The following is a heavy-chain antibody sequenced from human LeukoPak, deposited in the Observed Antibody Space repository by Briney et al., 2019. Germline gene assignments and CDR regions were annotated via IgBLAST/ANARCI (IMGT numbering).Heavy chain of an antibody. V-gene: IGHV3-9*01. Sequence: GGSLRLSCVGSGYSFDEYAMHWVRQVPGKGPEWVSGINWKSDKIGYADSVKGRFTISRDNSKNSLYLQMNSLRVEDTALYYCAKDRYWTSSICTTDYWDRETMVTV. CDR3: AKDRYWTSSICTTDY. CDR2: INWKSDKI. CDR1: GYSFDEYA. D-gene: IGHD2-2*01. J-gene: IGHJ4*02.